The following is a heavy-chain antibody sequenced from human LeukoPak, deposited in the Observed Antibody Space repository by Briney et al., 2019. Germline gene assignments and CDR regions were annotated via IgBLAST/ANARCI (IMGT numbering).Heavy chain of an antibody. Sequence: PSETLSLTCAVYGGSFSGYYWSWIRQPPGKGLEWIGEINHSGSTNYNPSLKSRVTISVDTSKNQFSLELSSVTDADTAVYYCAKSRYSYYYFDYWGQGTVVSVSS. V-gene: IGHV4-34*01. D-gene: IGHD5-18*01. CDR1: GGSFSGYY. CDR2: INHSGST. CDR3: AKSRYSYYYFDY. J-gene: IGHJ4*02.